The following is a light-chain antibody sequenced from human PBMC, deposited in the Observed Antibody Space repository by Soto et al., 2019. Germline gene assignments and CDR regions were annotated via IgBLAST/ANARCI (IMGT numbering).Light chain of an antibody. CDR1: QSVSSSY. CDR2: GAS. Sequence: EIVLTQSPGTLSLSPGERATLSCRASQSVSSSYLAWYQQKPGQAPRLLIYGASSRATGIPDRFSGSGSGTDFTLTISRLEPEDFAVYHCQHYGTSPPVTFGQGTGLEIK. V-gene: IGKV3-20*01. CDR3: QHYGTSPPVT. J-gene: IGKJ5*01.